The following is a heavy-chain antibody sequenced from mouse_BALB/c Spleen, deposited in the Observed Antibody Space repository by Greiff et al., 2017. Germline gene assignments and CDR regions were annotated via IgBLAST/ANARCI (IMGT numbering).Heavy chain of an antibody. CDR2: INPGSGGT. CDR3: ARSADYYGSSSFDY. J-gene: IGHJ2*01. V-gene: IGHV1-54*01. Sequence: VKLQQSGAELVRPGTSVKVSCKASGYAFTNYLIEWVKQRPGQGLEWIGVINPGSGGTNYNEKFKGKATLTADKSSSTAYMQLSSLTSDDSAVYFCARSADYYGSSSFDYWGQGTTLTVSS. CDR1: GYAFTNYL. D-gene: IGHD1-1*01.